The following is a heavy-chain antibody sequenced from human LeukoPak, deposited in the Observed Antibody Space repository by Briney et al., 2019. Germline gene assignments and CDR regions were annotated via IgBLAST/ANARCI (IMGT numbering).Heavy chain of an antibody. V-gene: IGHV1-69*13. Sequence: SVKVSCKASGYTFTSYGISWVRQAPGQGLEWMGGIIPIFGTANYAQKFQGRVTITADESTSTAYMELSSLRSEDTAVYYCARIPLIEDIVVVPAAIRNAFDIWGQGTMVTVSS. D-gene: IGHD2-2*02. CDR2: IIPIFGTA. CDR3: ARIPLIEDIVVVPAAIRNAFDI. CDR1: GYTFTSYG. J-gene: IGHJ3*02.